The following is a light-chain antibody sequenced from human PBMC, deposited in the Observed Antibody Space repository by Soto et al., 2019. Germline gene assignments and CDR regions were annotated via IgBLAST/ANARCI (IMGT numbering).Light chain of an antibody. J-gene: IGKJ5*01. V-gene: IGKV1-5*01. CDR1: QSISNR. Sequence: DIQMTQSPSTLSASVGDGVTITCRASQSISNRLAWYQQKPGEAPKYLIYDASTLDSGAPSRFSGSGSGTDFTLTISSLQPEDFATYYCQQANSFPITFGQGTRLEI. CDR3: QQANSFPIT. CDR2: DAS.